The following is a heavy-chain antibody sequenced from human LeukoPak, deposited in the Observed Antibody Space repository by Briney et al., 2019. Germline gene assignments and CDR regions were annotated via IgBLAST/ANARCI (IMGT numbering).Heavy chain of an antibody. V-gene: IGHV3-7*01. CDR2: INEDGSNK. CDR1: GFSFSNHY. J-gene: IGHJ4*02. Sequence: QAGGSLRLSCAASGFSFSNHYMRWIRQAPGKGLEWVANINEDGSNKWHLGSMKGRFTVSRDNARNALYLQMNSLRVEDTAVYYCTRVIVAVPGYFDYFDFWGQGALVTVSS. CDR3: TRVIVAVPGYFDYFDF. D-gene: IGHD6-19*01.